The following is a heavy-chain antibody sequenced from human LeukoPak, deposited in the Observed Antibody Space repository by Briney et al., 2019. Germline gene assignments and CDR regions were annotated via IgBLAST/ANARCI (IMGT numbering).Heavy chain of an antibody. Sequence: PGGSLRLSCAASGFTFDDYAMHWVRQAPGEGLEWVSGISWNSGSIGYADSVKGRFTISRDNAKNSLYLQMNSLRAEDTALYYCAKDIRSYYYGMDVWGQGTTVTVSS. CDR3: AKDIRSYYYGMDV. V-gene: IGHV3-9*01. D-gene: IGHD1-14*01. CDR1: GFTFDDYA. CDR2: ISWNSGSI. J-gene: IGHJ6*02.